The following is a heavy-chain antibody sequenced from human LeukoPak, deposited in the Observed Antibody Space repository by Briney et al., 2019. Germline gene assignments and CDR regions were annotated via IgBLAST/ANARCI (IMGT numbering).Heavy chain of an antibody. J-gene: IGHJ2*01. Sequence: ASVKVSCKASGYTFTSYGISWVRQAPGQGLERMGWISAYNGNTNYAQKLQGRVTMTTDTSTSTAYMELRSLRSDDTAVYYCARDWTTVTTRDWYFDLWGRGTLVTVSS. CDR2: ISAYNGNT. CDR3: ARDWTTVTTRDWYFDL. D-gene: IGHD4-17*01. V-gene: IGHV1-18*01. CDR1: GYTFTSYG.